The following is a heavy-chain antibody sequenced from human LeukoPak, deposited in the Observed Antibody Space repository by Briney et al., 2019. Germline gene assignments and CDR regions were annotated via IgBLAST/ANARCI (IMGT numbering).Heavy chain of an antibody. D-gene: IGHD6-19*01. CDR2: ISGSGSNT. CDR1: GVTFSSYA. CDR3: AKASSSGWIFDY. Sequence: PGGSLRLSCAASGVTFSSYAMSWVRQAPGKGLEWVADISGSGSNTYYSDSVKGRFTISRDNSKNSLFPQMNSLRAEDTAVYYCAKASSSGWIFDYWGQGTLVTVSS. V-gene: IGHV3-23*01. J-gene: IGHJ4*02.